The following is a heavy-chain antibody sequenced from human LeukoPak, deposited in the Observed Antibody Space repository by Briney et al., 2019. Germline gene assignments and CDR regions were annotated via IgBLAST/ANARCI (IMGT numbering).Heavy chain of an antibody. D-gene: IGHD6-19*01. V-gene: IGHV3-53*01. CDR1: GFTVSSNY. J-gene: IGHJ6*02. CDR2: IYSGGST. Sequence: GRSLRLSCAASGFTVSSNYMSWVRQAPGKGLEWVSVIYSGGSTYYADSVKGRFTISRDNSKNTLYLQMNSLRAEDTAVYYCARGGSGWYSYYYGMDVWGPGTTVTVSS. CDR3: ARGGSGWYSYYYGMDV.